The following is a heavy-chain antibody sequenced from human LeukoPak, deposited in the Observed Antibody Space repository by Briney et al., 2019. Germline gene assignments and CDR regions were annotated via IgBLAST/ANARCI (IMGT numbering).Heavy chain of an antibody. CDR1: GYTFTSYD. Sequence: ASVKVSCKASGYTFTSYDINWVRQATGQGLEWRGWMNPNSGNTGYAQKFQGRVTMTRNTSISTAYMELSSLRSEDTAVYYCARRAPRLSKGIAVAGTRLDFDYWGQGTLVTVSS. D-gene: IGHD6-19*01. V-gene: IGHV1-8*01. CDR3: ARRAPRLSKGIAVAGTRLDFDY. CDR2: MNPNSGNT. J-gene: IGHJ4*02.